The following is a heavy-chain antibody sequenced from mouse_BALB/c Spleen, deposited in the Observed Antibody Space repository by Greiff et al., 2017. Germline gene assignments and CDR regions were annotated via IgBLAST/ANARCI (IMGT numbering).Heavy chain of an antibody. V-gene: IGHV14-3*02. CDR2: IDPANGNT. CDR3: ARWDDGLSSFDV. J-gene: IGHJ1*01. CDR1: GFTFKDTY. D-gene: IGHD1-1*01. Sequence: VQLKQSGAELVKPGASVKLSCTASGFTFKDTYMHWVKQRPEQGLEWIGRIDPANGNTKYDPKFQGKATITADTSSNTAYLQLSSLTSEDTAVYYCARWDDGLSSFDVWGEGTTVTVSS.